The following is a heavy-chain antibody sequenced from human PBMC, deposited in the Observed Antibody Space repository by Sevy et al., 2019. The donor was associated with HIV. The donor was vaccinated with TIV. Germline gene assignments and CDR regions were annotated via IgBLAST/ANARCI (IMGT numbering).Heavy chain of an antibody. Sequence: GGSLRLSCAASGFTFSSYAMSWVRQAPGKGLEWVSGISGSADNTYFSDSVKGRFTISRDNSKNTLYLQMNSLGAEDTAVYYCAKDLVYCSGGSCSPYGAFDIWGQGTMVTVSS. CDR2: ISGSADNT. CDR3: AKDLVYCSGGSCSPYGAFDI. J-gene: IGHJ3*02. CDR1: GFTFSSYA. D-gene: IGHD2-15*01. V-gene: IGHV3-23*01.